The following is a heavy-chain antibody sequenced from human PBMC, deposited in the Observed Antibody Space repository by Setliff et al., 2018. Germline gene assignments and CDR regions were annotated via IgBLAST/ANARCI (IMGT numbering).Heavy chain of an antibody. J-gene: IGHJ4*02. Sequence: PSETLSLTCAVYGGSFSGYYWSWIRQPPGKGLEWIGEINHSGSTNYNPSLKSRVTISVDTSKNQFSLKLSSVTAADTAVYYWARHMVWSGDEDWGPGTLVTVSS. CDR1: GGSFSGYY. CDR2: INHSGST. D-gene: IGHD5-12*01. CDR3: ARHMVWSGDED. V-gene: IGHV4-34*01.